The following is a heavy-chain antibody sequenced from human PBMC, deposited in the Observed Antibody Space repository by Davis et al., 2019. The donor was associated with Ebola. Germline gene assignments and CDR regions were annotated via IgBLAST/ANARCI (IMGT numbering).Heavy chain of an antibody. CDR2: INAGNGNT. Sequence: ASVKVSCKASGYTFTSYAMHWVRQAPGQRLEWMGWINAGNGNTKYSQKFQGRVTITRDTSASTAYMELSSLRSEDTAVYYCAREIDFWWLRIRGFDPWGQGTLVTVSS. CDR1: GYTFTSYA. D-gene: IGHD3-3*01. J-gene: IGHJ5*02. V-gene: IGHV1-3*01. CDR3: AREIDFWWLRIRGFDP.